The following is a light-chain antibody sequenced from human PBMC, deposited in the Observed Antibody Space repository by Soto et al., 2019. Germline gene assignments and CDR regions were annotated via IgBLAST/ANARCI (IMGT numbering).Light chain of an antibody. CDR2: EVS. CDR1: SSDVGGYNY. Sequence: QSALTQPASVSGSPGQSITISCTGTSSDVGGYNYVSWYQQHPGKAPKLMISEVSNRLSGVSNHFSGSKSGNTASLTISGLQAEDEADYYCSSYTSSTSVIFGGGTKLTVL. V-gene: IGLV2-14*01. J-gene: IGLJ2*01. CDR3: SSYTSSTSVI.